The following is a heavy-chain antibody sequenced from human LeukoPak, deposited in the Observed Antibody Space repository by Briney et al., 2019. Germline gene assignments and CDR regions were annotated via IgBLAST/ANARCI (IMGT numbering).Heavy chain of an antibody. CDR1: GGSISSGSYY. CDR2: IFLSGST. Sequence: SETLSLTCSVSGGSISSGSYYWSWIRQPAGKGLEWTGRIFLSGSTNYNPSLKSRVTMSIATSKNQFSLSLRSVTAADTAVYYCARENYYDTSDWGQGTLVTVSS. J-gene: IGHJ4*02. V-gene: IGHV4-61*02. CDR3: ARENYYDTSD. D-gene: IGHD3-22*01.